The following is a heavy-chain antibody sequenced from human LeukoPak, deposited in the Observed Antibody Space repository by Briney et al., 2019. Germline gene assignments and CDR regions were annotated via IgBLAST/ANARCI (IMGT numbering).Heavy chain of an antibody. CDR3: ARENAGGAFDI. V-gene: IGHV4-61*08. CDR1: GGSISSGGYS. J-gene: IGHJ3*02. Sequence: TSQTLSLTCAVSGGSISSGGYSWSWIRQPPGKGLEWIGYIYYSGSTNYNPSLKSRVTISVDTSKNQFSLKLSSVTAADTAVYYCARENAGGAFDIWGQGTMVTVSS. D-gene: IGHD1-1*01. CDR2: IYYSGST.